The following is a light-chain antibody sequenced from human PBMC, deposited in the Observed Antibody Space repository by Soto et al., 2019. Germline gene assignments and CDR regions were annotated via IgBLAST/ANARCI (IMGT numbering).Light chain of an antibody. V-gene: IGLV2-8*01. Sequence: QSALTQPPSASGSPGQSVTISCTGTSSDIGGYNSVSWYQQHPGKAPRLMIYEVNKRPSGVPDRFSGSKSGYTASLTISGLQAEDEADYYCVSYATSTTLYVFGSGTKVT. CDR3: VSYATSTTLYV. CDR1: SSDIGGYNS. CDR2: EVN. J-gene: IGLJ1*01.